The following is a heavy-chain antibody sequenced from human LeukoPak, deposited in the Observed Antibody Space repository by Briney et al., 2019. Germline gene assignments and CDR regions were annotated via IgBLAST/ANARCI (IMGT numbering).Heavy chain of an antibody. CDR1: GFTFSSYS. J-gene: IGHJ3*02. CDR2: ISSSSYI. D-gene: IGHD4-17*01. V-gene: IGHV3-21*01. Sequence: GGSLRLSCAASGFTFSSYSMNWVRQAPGKGLEWVSSISSSSYIYYADSVKGRFTISRDNAKNSLYLQMNSLRAEDTAVYYCARDERGYGDYATAFDIWGQGTMVTVSS. CDR3: ARDERGYGDYATAFDI.